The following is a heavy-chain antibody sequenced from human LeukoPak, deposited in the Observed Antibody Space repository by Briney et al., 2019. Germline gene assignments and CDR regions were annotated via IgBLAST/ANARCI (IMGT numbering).Heavy chain of an antibody. CDR1: GGSISSNY. J-gene: IGHJ4*02. CDR3: ARVEVDILTGYYYLDY. Sequence: PSETLSLTCTVSGGSISSNYWSWLRQPAGKGLEWIGYIYYSGSTNYNPSLKSRVTISVDTSKNQFSLKLSSVTAADTAVYYCARVEVDILTGYYYLDYWGQGTLVTVSS. D-gene: IGHD3-9*01. CDR2: IYYSGST. V-gene: IGHV4-59*01.